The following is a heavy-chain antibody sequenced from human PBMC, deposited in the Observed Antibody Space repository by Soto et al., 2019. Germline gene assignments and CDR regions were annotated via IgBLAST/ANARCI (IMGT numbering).Heavy chain of an antibody. CDR1: GFTFSNYG. CDR2: VSANNGHT. CDR3: ARDIESVTAKHFFYYYAMDV. J-gene: IGHJ6*02. D-gene: IGHD2-8*01. Sequence: ASVKVSCKASGFTFSNYGLNWVRQAPGQGLEWMGWVSANNGHTNYAQNLQGRVSMTTDTSTSTAYMELRGLTFDDTAVYYCARDIESVTAKHFFYYYAMDVWGQGTTVTVYS. V-gene: IGHV1-18*01.